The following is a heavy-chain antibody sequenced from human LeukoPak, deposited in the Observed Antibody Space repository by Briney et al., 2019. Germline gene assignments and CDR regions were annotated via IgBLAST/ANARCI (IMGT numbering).Heavy chain of an antibody. CDR1: GGSISSSSYY. J-gene: IGHJ6*02. V-gene: IGHV4-39*07. CDR3: AREYLWFGELLSFNYGMDV. D-gene: IGHD3-10*01. CDR2: IYYSGST. Sequence: SETLSLTCTVSGGSISSSSYYWGWIRQPPGKGLEWIGSIYYSGSTSYNPSLKSRVTISVDTSKNQFSLRLSSVTAADTAVYYCAREYLWFGELLSFNYGMDVWGQGTTVTVSS.